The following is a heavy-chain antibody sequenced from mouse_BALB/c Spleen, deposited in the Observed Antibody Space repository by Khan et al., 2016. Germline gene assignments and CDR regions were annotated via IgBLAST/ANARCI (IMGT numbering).Heavy chain of an antibody. D-gene: IGHD2-1*01. Sequence: EVQLQESGPGLVKPSQSLSFTCSVTGYSITSGYYWNWIRQFPGNKLEWMGYISYDGSNNYNPSLKNRISITRDTSKNQFFLKLNSVTTEDTAIYYCARDGNYWFAYWGQGTLVTVSA. J-gene: IGHJ3*01. CDR1: GYSITSGYY. CDR2: ISYDGSN. CDR3: ARDGNYWFAY. V-gene: IGHV3-6*02.